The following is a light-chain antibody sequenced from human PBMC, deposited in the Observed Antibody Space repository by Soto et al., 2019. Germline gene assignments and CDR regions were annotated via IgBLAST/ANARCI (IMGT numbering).Light chain of an antibody. V-gene: IGKV3-11*01. Sequence: EIVLTQSPATLSVSPGERATLSCRASQSVASYLAWYQQKPGQAPRLLIYDASNRATGIPARFSGSGSGTDFTLSISSLEPEDFAVYYCQQRNNWPPEFTFGPGTKVDIK. CDR1: QSVASY. CDR3: QQRNNWPPEFT. J-gene: IGKJ3*01. CDR2: DAS.